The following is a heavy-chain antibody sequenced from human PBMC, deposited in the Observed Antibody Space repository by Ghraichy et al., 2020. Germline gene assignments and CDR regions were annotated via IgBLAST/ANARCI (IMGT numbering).Heavy chain of an antibody. CDR1: GFTFSSYS. Sequence: GESLNISCAASGFTFSSYSMNWVRQAPGKGLEWVSSISSSSSYIYYADSVKGRFTISRDNAKNSLYLQMKSLRAEDTAVYYCARARSGYSSLSPFDYWGQGTLVTVSP. D-gene: IGHD6-19*01. CDR3: ARARSGYSSLSPFDY. J-gene: IGHJ4*02. CDR2: ISSSSSYI. V-gene: IGHV3-21*01.